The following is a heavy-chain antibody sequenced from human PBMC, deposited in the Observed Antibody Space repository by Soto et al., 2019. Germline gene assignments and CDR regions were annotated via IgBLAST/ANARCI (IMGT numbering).Heavy chain of an antibody. V-gene: IGHV3-7*01. J-gene: IGHJ3*02. CDR1: GFTFSRYW. CDR2: IKQDGTEK. D-gene: IGHD5-18*01. CDR3: ARGDTPMITGTDSFDI. Sequence: GGSLRLSCAASGFTFSRYWMNWVRQAPGKGLEWVASIKQDGTEKNYVDSVKGRFTISRDNARKSLYLQMDSLRAEDTAVYFCARGDTPMITGTDSFDIWGQGTMVTVSS.